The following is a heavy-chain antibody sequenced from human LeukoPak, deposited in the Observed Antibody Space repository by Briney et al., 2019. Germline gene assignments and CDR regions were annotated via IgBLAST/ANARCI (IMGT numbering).Heavy chain of an antibody. J-gene: IGHJ5*02. V-gene: IGHV4-59*01. CDR2: IHYTGST. CDR3: ARGGYYGSGNDFRFDP. D-gene: IGHD3-10*01. Sequence: TSETLSLTCTVSGGSISSYYWSWIRQSPGKGLECIGYIHYTGSTNYNPSLKSRVTISVETSKNQFSLKLKSVSAADTAVYYCARGGYYGSGNDFRFDPWGQGTLVTVSS. CDR1: GGSISSYY.